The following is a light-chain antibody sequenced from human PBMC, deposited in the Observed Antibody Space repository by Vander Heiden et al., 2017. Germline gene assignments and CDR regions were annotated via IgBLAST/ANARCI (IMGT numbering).Light chain of an antibody. J-gene: IGKJ3*01. Sequence: IGLTQSPATLSLSPGDRATLSCRASQGVSSYLAWYQQKPGQAPKLLIYDASNRATGIPARFSGSGSGTDFTLTISSLGPEDFEVYYCQQRSNWPQECTFGPGTKVDIK. V-gene: IGKV3-11*01. CDR1: QGVSSY. CDR2: DAS. CDR3: QQRSNWPQECT.